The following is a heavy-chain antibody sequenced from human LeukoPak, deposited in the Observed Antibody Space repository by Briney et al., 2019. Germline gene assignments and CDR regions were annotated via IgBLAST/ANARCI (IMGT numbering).Heavy chain of an antibody. CDR3: AREAYCSSTSCYFDY. Sequence: PGRSLRLSCAASGFTFSSYGMHWVRQAPGKGLEWVAVIWYDGSNKYYADSVKGRFTISRDNSKNTLYLQINSLRAEDTAVYCCAREAYCSSTSCYFDYWGQGTLVTVSS. D-gene: IGHD2-2*01. CDR1: GFTFSSYG. CDR2: IWYDGSNK. V-gene: IGHV3-33*01. J-gene: IGHJ4*02.